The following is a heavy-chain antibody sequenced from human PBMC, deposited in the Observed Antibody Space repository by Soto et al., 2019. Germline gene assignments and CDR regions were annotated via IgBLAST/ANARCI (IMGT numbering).Heavy chain of an antibody. CDR3: ARAGSSGSYFDY. Sequence: SVKVSCKASGGTFSSYAISWVRQAPGQGLEWMGGIIPIFGTANYAQKFQGRVTITADKSTSTAYMELSSLRSEDTAVYYCARAGSSGSYFDYWGQGTLVTVSS. J-gene: IGHJ4*02. CDR2: IIPIFGTA. V-gene: IGHV1-69*06. D-gene: IGHD1-26*01. CDR1: GGTFSSYA.